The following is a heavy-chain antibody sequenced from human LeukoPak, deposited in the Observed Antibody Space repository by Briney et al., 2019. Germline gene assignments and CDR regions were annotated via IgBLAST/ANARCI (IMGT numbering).Heavy chain of an antibody. V-gene: IGHV3-21*01. J-gene: IGHJ4*02. CDR3: ATGVVPAATSFDY. D-gene: IGHD2-2*01. CDR1: GFTFSSYS. CDR2: ISSSSSYI. Sequence: PGGSLRLSCAASGFTFSSYSMNWVRQAPGKGLEWVSSISSSSSYIYYADSVKGRFTISRDNAKNPLYLQMNSLRAEDTAVYYCATGVVPAATSFDYWGQGTLVTVSS.